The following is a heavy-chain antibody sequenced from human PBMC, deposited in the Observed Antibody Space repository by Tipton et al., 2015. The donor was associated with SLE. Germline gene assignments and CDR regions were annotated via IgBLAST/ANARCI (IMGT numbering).Heavy chain of an antibody. V-gene: IGHV1-69*13. D-gene: IGHD1-26*01. CDR2: IIPIFGTA. J-gene: IGHJ4*02. CDR3: AGGESGSWDY. CDR1: GYTFTSYG. Sequence: QSGPEVKKPGASVKVSCKASGYTFTSYGISWVRQAPGQGLEWMGGIIPIFGTANYAQKFQGRVTITADESTSTAYMELSSLRSEDTAVYYCAGGESGSWDYWGQGTLVTVSS.